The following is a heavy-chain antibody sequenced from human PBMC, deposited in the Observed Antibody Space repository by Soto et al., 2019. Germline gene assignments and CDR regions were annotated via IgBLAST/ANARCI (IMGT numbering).Heavy chain of an antibody. Sequence: SETLSLTCTVSCGSISSYYWSWIRQPPGKGLEWIGYIYYSGSTNYNPSLKSRVTISVDTSKNQFSLKLSSVTAADTAVYYCARGELPAILYYHWGQGTLVTVSS. V-gene: IGHV4-59*01. D-gene: IGHD1-7*01. J-gene: IGHJ5*02. CDR2: IYYSGST. CDR3: ARGELPAILYYH. CDR1: CGSISSYY.